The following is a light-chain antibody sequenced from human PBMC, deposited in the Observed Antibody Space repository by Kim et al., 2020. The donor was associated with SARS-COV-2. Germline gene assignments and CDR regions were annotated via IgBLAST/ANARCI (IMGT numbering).Light chain of an antibody. J-gene: IGKJ2*01. V-gene: IGKV3-15*01. CDR1: QSVRSN. CDR3: QQYNTWPQYT. CDR2: GAS. Sequence: EIVMTQSPATLSVSPGERATLSCRASQSVRSNLAWYQQKPGQAPRLLIYGASTRVTGIPARFSGSGSGTEFTLTISSLQSADFAVYYCQQYNTWPQYTFGQGTKLEI.